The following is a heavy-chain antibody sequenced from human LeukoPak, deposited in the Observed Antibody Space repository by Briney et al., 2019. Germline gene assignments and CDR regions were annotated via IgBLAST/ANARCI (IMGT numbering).Heavy chain of an antibody. CDR2: INPNSGGT. D-gene: IGHD2-15*01. V-gene: IGHV1-2*02. Sequence: GASVKVSCKASGYTFTTYYMHWVRQAPGQGLEWMGWINPNSGGTNYAQKFQGRVTMTRDTSITTAYMELSRLRSDDTALYYCARESYCSDGSCYSNWFDPWGQGTLVTVSS. CDR3: ARESYCSDGSCYSNWFDP. CDR1: GYTFTTYY. J-gene: IGHJ5*02.